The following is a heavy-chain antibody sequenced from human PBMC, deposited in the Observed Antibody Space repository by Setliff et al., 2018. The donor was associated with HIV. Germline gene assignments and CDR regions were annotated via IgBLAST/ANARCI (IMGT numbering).Heavy chain of an antibody. CDR3: AREAPSEPTRYYNFWSGYPDWLDP. CDR2: IYNGGAS. Sequence: SETLSLTCVVSGDSIISGSYYWGWIRQPPGKGLEWLGTIYNGGASHYNPSLKSRVIIFLDPSKNQFTLELRSVTAADTAIYYCAREAPSEPTRYYNFWSGYPDWLDPWGQGTLVTVSS. V-gene: IGHV4-39*06. D-gene: IGHD3-3*01. J-gene: IGHJ5*02. CDR1: GDSIISGSYY.